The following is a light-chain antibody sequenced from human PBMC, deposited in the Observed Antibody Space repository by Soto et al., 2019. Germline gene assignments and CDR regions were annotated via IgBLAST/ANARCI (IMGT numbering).Light chain of an antibody. CDR3: QKCNTAPLT. CDR2: GVS. CDR1: QGIRNY. V-gene: IGKV1-27*01. J-gene: IGKJ3*01. Sequence: DIQMTQSPSSLSASVGDRVTITSRASQGIRNYLAWYQQKPGKVPKLLIYGVSSLQSGVPSRFSGSGSGTDFTLTISSLQPEDVATYYCQKCNTAPLTFGPGTRVDIK.